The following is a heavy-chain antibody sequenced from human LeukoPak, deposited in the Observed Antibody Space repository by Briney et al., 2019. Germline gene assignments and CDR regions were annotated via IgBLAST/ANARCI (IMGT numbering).Heavy chain of an antibody. V-gene: IGHV1-2*02. Sequence: ASVKVSCKASGYTFTSYDINWVRQATGQGLEWMGWINPNSGGTNYAQKFQGRVTMTRDTSISTAYMELSRLRSDDTAVYYCARDGDTNYDSSGYYYVLGNWSQGTLVTVSS. D-gene: IGHD3-22*01. J-gene: IGHJ4*02. CDR3: ARDGDTNYDSSGYYYVLGN. CDR2: INPNSGGT. CDR1: GYTFTSYD.